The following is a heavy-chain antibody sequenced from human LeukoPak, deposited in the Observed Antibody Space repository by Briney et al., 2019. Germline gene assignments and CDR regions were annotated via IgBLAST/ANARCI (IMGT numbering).Heavy chain of an antibody. V-gene: IGHV1-69*05. CDR1: GGTFSSYA. J-gene: IGHJ4*02. Sequence: SVKVSCKASGGTFSSYAISWVRQAPGQGLEWMGGIIPIFGTANYAQKFQGRVTITTDESTSTAYMELSSLRSEDTAVYYCAREMSGSYYGSGRQQNYYFDYWGQGTLVTVSS. D-gene: IGHD3-10*01. CDR3: AREMSGSYYGSGRQQNYYFDY. CDR2: IIPIFGTA.